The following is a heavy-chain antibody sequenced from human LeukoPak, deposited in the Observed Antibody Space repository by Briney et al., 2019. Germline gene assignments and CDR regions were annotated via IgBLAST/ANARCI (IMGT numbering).Heavy chain of an antibody. V-gene: IGHV1-8*03. CDR1: GYTFTSYD. CDR2: MNPNSGNT. CDR3: ARGPSTTYYYYMDV. Sequence: ASVKVSCKASGYTFTSYDINWVRQATGQGLEWMGWMNPNSGNTGYAQKFRGRVTITRNTSISTAYMELSSLRSEDTAVYYCARGPSTTYYYYMDVWGKGTTVTVSS. D-gene: IGHD2/OR15-2a*01. J-gene: IGHJ6*03.